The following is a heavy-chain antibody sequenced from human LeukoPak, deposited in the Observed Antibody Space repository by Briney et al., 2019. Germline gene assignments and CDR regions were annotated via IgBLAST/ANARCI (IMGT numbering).Heavy chain of an antibody. CDR1: GYTFTSYG. V-gene: IGHV1-24*01. D-gene: IGHD3-22*01. CDR3: ATDRHYYDSSGYYPYAG. CDR2: FDPEDGET. J-gene: IGHJ4*02. Sequence: ASVKVSCKASGYTFTSYGISWVRQAPGKGLEWMGGFDPEDGETIYAQKFQGRVTMTEDTSTDTAYMELSSLRSEDTAVYYCATDRHYYDSSGYYPYAGWGQGTLVTVSS.